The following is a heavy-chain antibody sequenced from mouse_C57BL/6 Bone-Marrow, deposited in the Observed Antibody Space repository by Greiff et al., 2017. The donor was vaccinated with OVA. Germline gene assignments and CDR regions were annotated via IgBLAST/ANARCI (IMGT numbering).Heavy chain of an antibody. CDR2: IDPETGGT. Sequence: QVQLQQSGAELVRPGASVTLSCKASGYTFTDYEMHWVKQTPVHGLEWIGAIDPETGGTAYNQKFKGKAILTADKSSSTAYMELRSLTSEDSAVYYCARLYYYGSSWYFDVWGTGTTVTVSS. CDR1: GYTFTDYE. D-gene: IGHD1-1*01. CDR3: ARLYYYGSSWYFDV. J-gene: IGHJ1*03. V-gene: IGHV1-15*01.